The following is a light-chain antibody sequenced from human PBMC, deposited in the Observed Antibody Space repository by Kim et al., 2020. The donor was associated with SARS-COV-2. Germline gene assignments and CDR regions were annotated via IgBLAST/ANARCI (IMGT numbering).Light chain of an antibody. J-gene: IGKJ4*01. CDR2: EAS. CDR1: QDIFDC. Sequence: ASVGDRVTITCRASQDIFDCVAWYQQEPGKAPKLLISEASTLQSGVPSRFSGSGSGTDFTITISSLQPEDFATYFCLQTCVFPTHFGGGTKVDIK. CDR3: LQTCVFPTH. V-gene: IGKV1-12*01.